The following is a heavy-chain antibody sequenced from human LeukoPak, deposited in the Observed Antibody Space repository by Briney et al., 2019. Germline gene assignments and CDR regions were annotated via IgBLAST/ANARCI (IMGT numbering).Heavy chain of an antibody. J-gene: IGHJ2*01. Sequence: ASVKLSCKASGYTFTTYYMHWVRQAPGQGLEWMGVIDPFGGTTNYAQKFQGRITMTRETSTSTVYMELSSLRSDDTAVYYCARDGESGYYWGSAFYWYFDLWGRGTLVAVSS. D-gene: IGHD1-1*01. CDR1: GYTFTTYY. CDR3: ARDGESGYYWGSAFYWYFDL. CDR2: IDPFGGTT. V-gene: IGHV1-46*01.